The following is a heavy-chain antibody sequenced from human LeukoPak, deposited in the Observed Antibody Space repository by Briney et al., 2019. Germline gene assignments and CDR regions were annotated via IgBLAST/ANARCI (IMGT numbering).Heavy chain of an antibody. CDR3: ARGVSIVVVPAAHRKRNYYYMDV. CDR1: GGSFSGYY. Sequence: PSETLSLTCAVYGGSFSGYYWSWIRQPPGKGLEWIGEINHSGNTNYNPSLKSRVTISVDTSKNQFSLKLSSVTAADTAVYYCARGVSIVVVPAAHRKRNYYYMDVWGKGTTVTVSS. V-gene: IGHV4-34*01. D-gene: IGHD2-2*01. J-gene: IGHJ6*03. CDR2: INHSGNT.